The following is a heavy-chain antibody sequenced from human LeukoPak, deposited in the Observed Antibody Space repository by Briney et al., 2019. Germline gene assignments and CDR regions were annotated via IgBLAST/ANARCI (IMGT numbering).Heavy chain of an antibody. Sequence: SETLSLTCTVSGVSISSYYWSWIRQPPRKGLEWIGYIYYSGSTNYNPSLKSRVTISVDTSKNQFSLKLSSVTAADTAVYYCARDAGITGTTGWFDPWGQGTLVTVSS. J-gene: IGHJ5*02. D-gene: IGHD1-7*01. CDR2: IYYSGST. CDR1: GVSISSYY. V-gene: IGHV4-59*01. CDR3: ARDAGITGTTGWFDP.